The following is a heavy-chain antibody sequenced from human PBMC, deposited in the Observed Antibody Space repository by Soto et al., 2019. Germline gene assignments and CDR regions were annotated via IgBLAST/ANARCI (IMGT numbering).Heavy chain of an antibody. Sequence: PSETLSLTCTVSGGSISSGDYYWIWIRQPPGKGLEWIGYIYYSGSTYYNPSLKSRVTISVDTSKNQFSLKLSSVTAADTAVYYCAVVPAAIGYFRFFDPWGQGTLVTVSS. D-gene: IGHD2-2*02. CDR1: GGSISSGDYY. J-gene: IGHJ5*02. CDR2: IYYSGST. V-gene: IGHV4-30-4*01. CDR3: AVVPAAIGYFRFFDP.